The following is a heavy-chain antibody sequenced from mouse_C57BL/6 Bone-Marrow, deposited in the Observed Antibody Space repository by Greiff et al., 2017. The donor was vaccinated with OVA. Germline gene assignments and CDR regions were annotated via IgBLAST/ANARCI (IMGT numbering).Heavy chain of an antibody. CDR3: ARHVTLDY. Sequence: DVKLVESGGDLVKPGGSLKLSCAASGFTFSSYGMSWVRQTPDKRLEWVATISSGGSYTYYSDSVKGRFTISRDNAKNTLYLQMSSLKSEDTAMYYCARHVTLDYWGQGTTLTVSS. V-gene: IGHV5-6*02. D-gene: IGHD2-12*01. CDR1: GFTFSSYG. CDR2: ISSGGSYT. J-gene: IGHJ2*01.